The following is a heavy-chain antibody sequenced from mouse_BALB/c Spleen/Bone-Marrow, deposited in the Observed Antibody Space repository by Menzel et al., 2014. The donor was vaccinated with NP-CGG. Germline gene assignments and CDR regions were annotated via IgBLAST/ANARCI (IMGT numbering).Heavy chain of an antibody. CDR3: ARGVRQLGLPF. V-gene: IGHV14-3*02. Sequence: VQLQQSGAELVKPGASVKLSCTSSGFNIRDTYIHWVKQRPEQGLEWIGKIDPAKDNTEYDPKFQGKATITADTPSNTAYLQLSSLTSEDTAVYYCARGVRQLGLPFWGQGTLVNVST. D-gene: IGHD3-2*01. J-gene: IGHJ3*01. CDR2: IDPAKDNT. CDR1: GFNIRDTY.